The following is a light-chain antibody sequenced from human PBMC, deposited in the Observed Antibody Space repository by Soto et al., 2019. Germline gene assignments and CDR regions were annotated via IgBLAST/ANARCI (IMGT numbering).Light chain of an antibody. CDR3: QQRSNWPA. J-gene: IGKJ3*01. V-gene: IGKV3-11*01. CDR2: DAS. CDR1: QSVSSY. Sequence: EIVLTQSPATLSLSPGERATLSCRASQSVSSYLAWYQQKPGQAPRLLIYDASNRATGIPARFSGSGSGTDFTLTISSREPEDFEVYYCQQRSNWPAFGPGTKVDIK.